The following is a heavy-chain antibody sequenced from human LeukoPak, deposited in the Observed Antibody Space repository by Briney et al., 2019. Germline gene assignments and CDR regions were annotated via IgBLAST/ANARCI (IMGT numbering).Heavy chain of an antibody. V-gene: IGHV3-33*06. CDR2: IWFDGSNK. Sequence: GRSLRLSCAASGFTFSTYAMHWVRQAPGKGLEWVAVIWFDGSNKYYADSVKGRFTISRDTSKNTLYLQMNSLRGEDTAVYYCAKAIAAVYFDYWGQGTLVTVSS. CDR1: GFTFSTYA. D-gene: IGHD6-13*01. CDR3: AKAIAAVYFDY. J-gene: IGHJ4*02.